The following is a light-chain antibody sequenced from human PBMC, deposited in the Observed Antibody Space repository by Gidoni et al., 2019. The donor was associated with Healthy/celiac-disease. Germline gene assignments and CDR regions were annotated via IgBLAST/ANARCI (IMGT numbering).Light chain of an antibody. CDR2: AAS. CDR3: QQSYSTPET. J-gene: IGKJ1*01. V-gene: IGKV1-39*01. CDR1: QSISSY. Sequence: DIQMTQSPSSLSASVGDRVTITCRASQSISSYLNWYPQKPGKAPKLLIYAASSLQSGVPSTFSGSGSGTDFTLTISSLQPEDFATYYCQQSYSTPETFGQGTKVEIK.